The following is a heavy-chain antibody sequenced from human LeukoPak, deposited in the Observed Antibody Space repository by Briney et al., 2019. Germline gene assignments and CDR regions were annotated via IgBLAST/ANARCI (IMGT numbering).Heavy chain of an antibody. CDR3: ASGPVRGVIMHDLYDY. CDR2: IIPIFGTA. V-gene: IGHV1-69*06. J-gene: IGHJ4*02. CDR1: GGTFSSYA. D-gene: IGHD3-10*01. Sequence: SVKVSCKASGGTFSSYAISWVRQAPGQGLEWMGGIIPIFGTANYAQKFQGRVTITADRYTSTAYMELSSLRSEDTAVYYCASGPVRGVIMHDLYDYWGQGTLVTVSS.